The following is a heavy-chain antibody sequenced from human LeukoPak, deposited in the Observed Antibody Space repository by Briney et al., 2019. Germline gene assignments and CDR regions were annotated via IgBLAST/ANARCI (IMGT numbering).Heavy chain of an antibody. J-gene: IGHJ4*02. CDR1: GFTFSDNY. V-gene: IGHV3-72*01. D-gene: IGHD2-8*02. Sequence: GGSPRLSCAASGFTFSDNYMDWVRQAPGKGLEWVGRVRNKAYSYTTQYAASVKGRFTISRDDSKNSLYLQMNSLQTEDTAVYYCAGLPHTGGRNAAYWGQGTLVTVSS. CDR3: AGLPHTGGRNAAY. CDR2: VRNKAYSYTT.